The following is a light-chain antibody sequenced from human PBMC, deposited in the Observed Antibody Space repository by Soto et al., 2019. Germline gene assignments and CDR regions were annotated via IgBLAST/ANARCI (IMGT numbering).Light chain of an antibody. J-gene: IGKJ4*01. CDR3: LQDYNYPFT. CDR1: QAITND. V-gene: IGKV1-6*01. Sequence: IQMTQSPSSLSASVGDRVTITCRASQAITNDLGWSQQKPGKAPKLLIYSTSTLQSGVPSRFSGSGSGTDFSLTISSLQPEDFATYFCLQDYNYPFTFGGGTKVEIK. CDR2: STS.